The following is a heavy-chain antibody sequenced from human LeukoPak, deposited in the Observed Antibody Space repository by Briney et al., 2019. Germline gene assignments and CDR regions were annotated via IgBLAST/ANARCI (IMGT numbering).Heavy chain of an antibody. J-gene: IGHJ4*02. Sequence: SETLSLTCTVSGGSINNANYYWGWIRQPPGKGLEWIAYIYYSGSTYYNPSLRSRVTISLDTSKNQFSLKLSSVTAADTAVYYCAKTGYSGGWYVWGRGTLVTASS. D-gene: IGHD6-19*01. V-gene: IGHV4-39*07. CDR3: AKTGYSGGWYV. CDR2: IYYSGST. CDR1: GGSINNANYY.